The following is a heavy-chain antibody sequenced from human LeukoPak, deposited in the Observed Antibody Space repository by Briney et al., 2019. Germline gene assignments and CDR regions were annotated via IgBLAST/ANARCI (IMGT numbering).Heavy chain of an antibody. CDR2: IYYSGST. CDR1: GGSISSYY. Sequence: SETLSLTCTASGGSISSYYWSWIRQPPGKGLEWIGYIYYSGSTNYNPSLKSRVTISVDTSKNQFSLKLSSVTAADTAVYYCAGGGSTFYNYWGQGTLVTVSS. D-gene: IGHD2-15*01. CDR3: AGGGSTFYNY. V-gene: IGHV4-59*08. J-gene: IGHJ4*02.